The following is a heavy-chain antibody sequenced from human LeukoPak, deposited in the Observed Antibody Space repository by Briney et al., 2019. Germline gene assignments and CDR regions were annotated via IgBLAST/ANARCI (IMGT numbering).Heavy chain of an antibody. V-gene: IGHV4-59*01. CDR2: VHYSGTA. CDR1: DGSITNYD. D-gene: IGHD4-17*01. Sequence: PSETLSLTCTVSDGSITNYDWSWVRQPPGKGLEFIGHVHYSGTANYNPFLESRVTISIDTSKKHFFLKLKSVTAADTAVYYCARGYGDFRVEGRYFYSWGQGTLVTVSS. J-gene: IGHJ4*02. CDR3: ARGYGDFRVEGRYFYS.